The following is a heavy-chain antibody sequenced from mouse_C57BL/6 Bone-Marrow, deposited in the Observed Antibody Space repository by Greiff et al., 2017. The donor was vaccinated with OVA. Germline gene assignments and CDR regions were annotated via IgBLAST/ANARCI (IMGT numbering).Heavy chain of an antibody. D-gene: IGHD2-1*01. CDR3: ARVHYGNHYWYFDV. CDR1: GYTFTDYE. Sequence: VQLQQSGAELVRPGASVTLSCKASGYTFTDYEMHWVKQTPVHGLEWIGAIDPETGGTAYNQKFKGKAILTADTSSNTAYLQLSSLTSEDTAIYYCARVHYGNHYWYFDVWGTGTTVTVSS. CDR2: IDPETGGT. V-gene: IGHV1-15*01. J-gene: IGHJ1*03.